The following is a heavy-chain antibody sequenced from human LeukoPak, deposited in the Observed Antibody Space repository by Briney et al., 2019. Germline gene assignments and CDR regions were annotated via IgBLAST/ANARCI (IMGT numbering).Heavy chain of an antibody. Sequence: ASVKVSCKASGYTFTTYYFHWVRQAPGQGLEWMGIINPDGGSTSYAQKFQGRVTITADESTSTAYMEVSSLRSEDTAVYYCARDDGVLTPQLWFPLWGQGTLVTVSS. CDR2: INPDGGST. J-gene: IGHJ5*02. CDR3: ARDDGVLTPQLWFPL. D-gene: IGHD5-18*01. V-gene: IGHV1-46*01. CDR1: GYTFTTYY.